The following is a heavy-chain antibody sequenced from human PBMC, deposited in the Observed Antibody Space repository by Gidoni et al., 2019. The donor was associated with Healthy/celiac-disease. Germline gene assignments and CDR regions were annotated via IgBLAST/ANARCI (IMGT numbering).Heavy chain of an antibody. D-gene: IGHD2-2*01. Sequence: EVQLVQSGAEVKKPGESLKISCQGSGYIFSNHWIAWVRQMPGKGLEWMGVVYPGDSDSRYSPSFQGQVTISADTSTNTAYLQWSSLKASDTAMYYCARREVYSTNWDRRNWFDPWGQGTLVTVSS. CDR2: VYPGDSDS. CDR3: ARREVYSTNWDRRNWFDP. J-gene: IGHJ5*02. V-gene: IGHV5-51*01. CDR1: GYIFSNHW.